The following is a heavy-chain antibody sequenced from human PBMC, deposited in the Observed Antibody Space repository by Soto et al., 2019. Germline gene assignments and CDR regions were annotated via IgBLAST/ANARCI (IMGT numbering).Heavy chain of an antibody. D-gene: IGHD3-3*01. V-gene: IGHV4-31*03. CDR3: ARWWSGSRQGFDP. CDR2: IYYSGST. J-gene: IGHJ5*02. Sequence: QVQLQESGPGLVKPSQTLSLTCTVSGGSISSGDYSWSWIRQHPGQGLEWIGYIYYSGSTYYNPSLKSRVTISVDTSKNQFSLKLSSVTAADTAVYYCARWWSGSRQGFDPWGQGTLVTVSS. CDR1: GGSISSGDYS.